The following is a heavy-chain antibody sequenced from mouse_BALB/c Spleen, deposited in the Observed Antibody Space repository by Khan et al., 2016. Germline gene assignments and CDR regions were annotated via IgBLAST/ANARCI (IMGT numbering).Heavy chain of an antibody. CDR2: ITYSGST. D-gene: IGHD1-1*01. V-gene: IGHV3-2*02. Sequence: EVKLLESGPGLVKPSQSLSLTCSVTGYSITSDYAWNWLRQFPGSKLEWMGYITYSGSTSDNPYLKSRISITRDTSKNQFFLQLNSVTNEDTATXYCARDYYGSIFFDYWGHGTLVTVSA. CDR1: GYSITSDYA. J-gene: IGHJ3*01. CDR3: ARDYYGSIFFDY.